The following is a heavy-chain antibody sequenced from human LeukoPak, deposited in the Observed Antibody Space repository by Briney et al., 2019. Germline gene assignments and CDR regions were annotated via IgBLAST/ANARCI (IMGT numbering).Heavy chain of an antibody. CDR1: GFTFDDYG. V-gene: IGHV3-9*01. Sequence: GGSLRLSCAASGFTFDDYGMHWVRQAPGKGLEWVSGITWNSSTKDYADSVKGRFTISRDNAKDSLYLQMNSLRAEDTALYYCAKGSSWYRHFQHWGQGTLVTVSS. CDR3: AKGSSWYRHFQH. D-gene: IGHD6-13*01. CDR2: ITWNSSTK. J-gene: IGHJ1*01.